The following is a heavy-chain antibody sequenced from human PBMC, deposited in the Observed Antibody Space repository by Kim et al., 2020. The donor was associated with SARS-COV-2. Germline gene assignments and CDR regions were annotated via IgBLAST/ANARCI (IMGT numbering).Heavy chain of an antibody. J-gene: IGHJ6*02. CDR2: IYPGDSDT. Sequence: GESLKISCKGSGYSFTSYWIGWVRQMPGKGLEWMGIIYPGDSDTRYSPSFQGQVTISADKSISTAYLQWSSLKASDTAMYYCARSKRSYYYYYGMDVWGQGTTVTVSS. V-gene: IGHV5-51*01. CDR1: GYSFTSYW. CDR3: ARSKRSYYYYYGMDV.